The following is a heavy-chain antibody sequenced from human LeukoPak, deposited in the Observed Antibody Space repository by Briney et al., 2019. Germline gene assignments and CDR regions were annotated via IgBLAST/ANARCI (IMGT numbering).Heavy chain of an antibody. CDR2: IRYDGSNK. D-gene: IGHD6-13*01. Sequence: GGSLRLSCAASGFTFSSYGMHRVRQAPGKGLEWVAVIRYDGSNKYYADSVKGRFTISRDNSKNTLYLHMNSLRAEDTAVYYCARGAAAAGFDYWGQGTLVTVSS. CDR1: GFTFSSYG. CDR3: ARGAAAAGFDY. J-gene: IGHJ4*02. V-gene: IGHV3-33*01.